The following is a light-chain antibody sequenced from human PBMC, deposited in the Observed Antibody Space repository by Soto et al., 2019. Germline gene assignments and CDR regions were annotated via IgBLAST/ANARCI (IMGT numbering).Light chain of an antibody. J-gene: IGLJ1*01. V-gene: IGLV2-23*01. CDR3: CSYAGSTLYV. CDR1: XXDVVSYKL. CDR2: EGS. Sequence: QSALTQPASVSGSPGQSITISCTGTXXDVVSYKLVSWYQQHPGKAPKLMIYEGSKRTSGVSNRFSGSRSGNTASLTISGLRAEDEADYYCCSYAGSTLYVFGTGTKVTV.